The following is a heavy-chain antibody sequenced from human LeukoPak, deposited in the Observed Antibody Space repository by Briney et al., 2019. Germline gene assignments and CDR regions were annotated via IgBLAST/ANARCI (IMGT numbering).Heavy chain of an antibody. V-gene: IGHV3-21*01. CDR2: ISSSSSYI. J-gene: IGHJ3*02. CDR3: ARGEDIVVVPAAIGHAFDI. CDR1: GFTFSSYS. D-gene: IGHD2-2*02. Sequence: GGSLRLSCAASGFTFSSYSMNWVRQAPGKGLKWVSSISSSSSYIYYADSVKGRFTISRDNAKNSLYLQMNSLRAEDTAVYYCARGEDIVVVPAAIGHAFDIWGQGTMVTVSS.